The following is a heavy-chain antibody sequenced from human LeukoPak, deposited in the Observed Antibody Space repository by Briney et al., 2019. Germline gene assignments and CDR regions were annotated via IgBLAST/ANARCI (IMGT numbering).Heavy chain of an antibody. CDR1: GFIFSTSW. Sequence: GGSLRLSCTASGFIFSTSWMTWVRQAPGKGLEWVANIKQDGSEKYYVDSVKGRFTISRDNAKNSLYLQMNSLRAEDTAVYYCARLQPYYYYYMDVWGKGTTVTVSS. D-gene: IGHD1-14*01. CDR3: ARLQPYYYYYMDV. J-gene: IGHJ6*03. CDR2: IKQDGSEK. V-gene: IGHV3-7*01.